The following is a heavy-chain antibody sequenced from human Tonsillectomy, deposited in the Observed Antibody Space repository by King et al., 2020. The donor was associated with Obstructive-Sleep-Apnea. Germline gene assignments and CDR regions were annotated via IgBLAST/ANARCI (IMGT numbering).Heavy chain of an antibody. D-gene: IGHD6-19*01. Sequence: LQLQESGPGLVKPSETLSLSCTVSGGSVSSNNYYWGWIRQPPGKGLEWIGSIYYSGSTYYNPSLKSRVTISVDTSKNQFSLRLSSVTAADTAVYYCASLVVGAFLSRWYDLYFDLWGRGTLVTVSS. CDR1: GGSVSSNNYY. CDR2: IYYSGST. J-gene: IGHJ2*01. CDR3: ASLVVGAFLSRWYDLYFDL. V-gene: IGHV4-39*07.